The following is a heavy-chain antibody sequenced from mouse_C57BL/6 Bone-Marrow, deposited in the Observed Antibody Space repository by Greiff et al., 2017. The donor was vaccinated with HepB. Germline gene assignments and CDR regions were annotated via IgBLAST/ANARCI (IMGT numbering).Heavy chain of an antibody. Sequence: EVQLVESGPELVKPGASVKISCKASGYSFTDYNMNWVKQSNGKSLEWIGVINPNYGTTSYNQKFKGKATLTVDQSSSTAYMQLNSLTSEDSAVYYCARMTAQATSYDFDYWGQGTTLTVSS. CDR3: ARMTAQATSYDFDY. CDR2: INPNYGTT. D-gene: IGHD3-2*02. V-gene: IGHV1-39*01. J-gene: IGHJ2*01. CDR1: GYSFTDYN.